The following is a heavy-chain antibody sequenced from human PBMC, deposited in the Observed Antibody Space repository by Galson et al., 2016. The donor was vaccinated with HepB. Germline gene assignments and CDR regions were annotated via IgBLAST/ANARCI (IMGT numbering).Heavy chain of an antibody. V-gene: IGHV4-59*12. Sequence: SETLSLTCTVSSGSIGTYYWNWIRQPPGKGLEWIGYISYSGTTNYNPSLKSRVTISMDMSKSQFSLELSSVSAADTAVYFCARVPGWVGAPPYFDYWGQGILVTVSS. CDR2: ISYSGTT. CDR1: SGSIGTYY. D-gene: IGHD1-26*01. J-gene: IGHJ4*02. CDR3: ARVPGWVGAPPYFDY.